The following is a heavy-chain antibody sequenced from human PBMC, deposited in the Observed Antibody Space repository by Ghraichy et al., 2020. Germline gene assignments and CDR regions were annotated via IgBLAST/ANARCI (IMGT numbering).Heavy chain of an antibody. CDR2: INDRGSP. D-gene: IGHD1-7*01. Sequence: SETLSLTCALYGGSFSGCYWCWIRQPPGKGLEWIGEINDRGSPNYNPPHHSRVSISVDTFKNQFSLWLSSVSAADTAVYYCARGTRNYGPWGQGTRVTVSS. V-gene: IGHV4-34*01. CDR3: ARGTRNYGP. J-gene: IGHJ4*02. CDR1: GGSFSGCY.